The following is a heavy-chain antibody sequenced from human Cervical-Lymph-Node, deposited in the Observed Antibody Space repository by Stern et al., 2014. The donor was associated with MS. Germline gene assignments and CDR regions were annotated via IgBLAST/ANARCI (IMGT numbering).Heavy chain of an antibody. Sequence: QVQLVQSGAEVKKPGASVKVSCKAPGYTFTGSYIHWVRQAPGQGLEWMGRINPNSGVPEYAQKFQGRVTLTRDTSITTAFMELNSLRSDDTAVYYCARLTVAVGDWGQGTLVTVSS. V-gene: IGHV1-2*06. CDR2: INPNSGVP. CDR1: GYTFTGSY. D-gene: IGHD6-19*01. CDR3: ARLTVAVGD. J-gene: IGHJ4*02.